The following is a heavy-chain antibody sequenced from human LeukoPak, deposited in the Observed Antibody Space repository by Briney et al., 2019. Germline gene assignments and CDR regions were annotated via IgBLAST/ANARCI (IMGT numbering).Heavy chain of an antibody. CDR2: IYYSGNT. CDR1: GGSISSYY. D-gene: IGHD4-23*01. V-gene: IGHV4-59*01. J-gene: IGHJ3*02. CDR3: ARDVGGNYAFDI. Sequence: PSETLSLTCTVSGGSISSYYWSWIRQPPGKGLEWIGYIYYSGNTNYNPSLKSRVTISVDTSKNQFSLKLSSVTAADTAVCYCARDVGGNYAFDIWGQGTMVTVSS.